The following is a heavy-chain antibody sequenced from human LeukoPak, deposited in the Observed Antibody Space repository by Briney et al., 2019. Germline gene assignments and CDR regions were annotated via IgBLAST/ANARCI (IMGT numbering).Heavy chain of an antibody. D-gene: IGHD1-14*01. CDR3: ARLLDRNYEGGAFDP. CDR1: GGSISSSSNN. V-gene: IGHV4-39*01. Sequence: PSETLSLTCTVSGGSISSSSNNWGWIRQPPGKGLEWIGSMYYSGSTYYNPSLKSRVTISVDTSKNQFSLKLSSVTAADTAVYYCARLLDRNYEGGAFDPWGQGTLVTVSS. J-gene: IGHJ5*02. CDR2: MYYSGST.